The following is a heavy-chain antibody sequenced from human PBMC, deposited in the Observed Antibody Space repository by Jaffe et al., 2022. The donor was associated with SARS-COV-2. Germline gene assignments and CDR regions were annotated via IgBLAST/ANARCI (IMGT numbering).Heavy chain of an antibody. J-gene: IGHJ4*02. CDR1: GYTFSTYA. CDR2: INADNGNT. V-gene: IGHV1-3*01. Sequence: QVQLVQSGAEVKKPGASVKVSCKASGYTFSTYAIHWVRQAPGQRLEWMGWINADNGNTKYSQNFQGRVTITRDTSASTAYMELSSLRSEDTAVYYCARVVIMFGSGKFDYWGQGTLVTVSS. CDR3: ARVVIMFGSGKFDY. D-gene: IGHD3-16*01.